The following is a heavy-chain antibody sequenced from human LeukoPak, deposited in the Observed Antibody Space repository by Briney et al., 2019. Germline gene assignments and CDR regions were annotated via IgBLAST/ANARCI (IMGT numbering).Heavy chain of an antibody. Sequence: PSETLSLTCTVSGGSIRSNNYWGWIRQPPGMGLEWIGTIYYSGNTYYNPSLKSRVTISIDTSQNQFSLRLSSVTAADTAVYYCARFSPARAFDYWGQGTLVTVSS. CDR3: ARFSPARAFDY. V-gene: IGHV4-39*01. D-gene: IGHD2/OR15-2a*01. J-gene: IGHJ4*02. CDR2: IYYSGNT. CDR1: GGSIRSNNY.